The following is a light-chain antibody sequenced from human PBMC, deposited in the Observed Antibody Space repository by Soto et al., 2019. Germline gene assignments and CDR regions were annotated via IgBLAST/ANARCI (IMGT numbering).Light chain of an antibody. CDR1: VGL. J-gene: IGLJ1*01. CDR3: CLYVGGRTYL. CDR2: DDT. Sequence: QSALAQPASVSGSPGQSITISCTGTVGLVSWYQQLPGNVPKLIIYDDTKRPSGVSGRFSGSKSGNTASLTISGLQTEDEADYYCCLYVGGRTYLFGTGTKVT. V-gene: IGLV2-23*01.